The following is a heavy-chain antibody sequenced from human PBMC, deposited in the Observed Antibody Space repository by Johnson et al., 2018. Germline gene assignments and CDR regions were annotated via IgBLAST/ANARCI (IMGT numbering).Heavy chain of an antibody. J-gene: IGHJ1*01. CDR1: GFTFRNYG. V-gene: IGHV3-30*18. CDR2: ISYDGSNT. CDR3: AQDPVWVAVVPTAEYFQH. D-gene: IGHD2-2*01. Sequence: QVQLVQSGGGVVQPGRSLRLSCAASGFTFRNYGMHWVRQAPGKGLEWVALISYDGSNTDYTDSVNGRFTISRDNSENTLYLQMNTLRPDDTGVYYCAQDPVWVAVVPTAEYFQHWGRGTLVTVSS.